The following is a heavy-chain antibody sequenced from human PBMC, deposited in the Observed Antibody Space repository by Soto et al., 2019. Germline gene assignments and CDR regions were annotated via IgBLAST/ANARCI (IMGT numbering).Heavy chain of an antibody. CDR3: EREVVRYHARDS. CDR1: LGTFSTSS. V-gene: IGHV1-69*01. J-gene: IGHJ4*02. D-gene: IGHD2-15*01. Sequence: VXVSFKSSLGTFSTSSFFVLRQGPGQGLDGMGGIIPIFTRTNFAQKFQGRVTFSADESTRTTYMELRRIKSEDTGIYSCEREVVRYHARDSWGQGTLVTVSS. CDR2: IIPIFTRT.